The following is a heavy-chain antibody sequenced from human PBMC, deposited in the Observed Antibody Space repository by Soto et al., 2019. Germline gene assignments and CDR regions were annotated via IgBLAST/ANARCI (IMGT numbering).Heavy chain of an antibody. D-gene: IGHD1-26*01. J-gene: IGHJ4*01. CDR1: GGTFSRYG. Sequence: QVQLVQSGAEVKKPGSSVKVSCTASGGTFSRYGFTWVRQAPGQGFQWMGGIIPIFGTTHYEQNFQGRLSITADESTSTVYMELSSLRSDDTAIYFCARTYYQWEALHYFDFWGQEPWSPSLQ. CDR3: ARTYYQWEALHYFDF. V-gene: IGHV1-69*01. CDR2: IIPIFGTT.